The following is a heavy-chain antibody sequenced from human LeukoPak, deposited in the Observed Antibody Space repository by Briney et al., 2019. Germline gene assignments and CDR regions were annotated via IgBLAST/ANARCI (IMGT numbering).Heavy chain of an antibody. CDR2: MSGSGDST. J-gene: IGHJ5*01. V-gene: IGHV3-23*01. Sequence: PGGSLRLSCAASGFTLTSYAMSWVRQAPGKGLEWVSAMSGSGDSTNYADSVKGRFTISRDNSKNTVYLQMNSLRADDTAVYYCTKDLRGWSNSGGQGTLVTVSS. D-gene: IGHD5/OR15-5a*01. CDR1: GFTLTSYA. CDR3: TKDLRGWSNS.